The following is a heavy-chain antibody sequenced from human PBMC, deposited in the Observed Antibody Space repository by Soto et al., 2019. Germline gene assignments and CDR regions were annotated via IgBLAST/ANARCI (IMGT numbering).Heavy chain of an antibody. J-gene: IGHJ4*02. CDR3: ARVGGYSGYDGGLDY. CDR2: IYYSGST. V-gene: IGHV4-59*01. Sequence: SETLSLTCTVSGGSISSYHWSWIRQPPGKGLEWIGYIYYSGSTNYNPSLKSRVTISVDTSKNQFSLKLSSVTAADTAVYYCARVGGYSGYDGGLDYWGQGTLVTVSS. D-gene: IGHD5-12*01. CDR1: GGSISSYH.